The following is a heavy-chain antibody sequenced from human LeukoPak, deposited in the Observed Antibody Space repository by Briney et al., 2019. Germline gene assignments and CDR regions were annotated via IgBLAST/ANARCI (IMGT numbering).Heavy chain of an antibody. CDR1: GYSISSGYY. D-gene: IGHD5-18*01. J-gene: IGHJ4*02. V-gene: IGHV4-38-2*01. CDR3: ARRAQNTAMVLVFDY. CDR2: IYHSGST. Sequence: PSETLSLTCAVSGYSISSGYYWGWIRQPPGKGLEWIGSIYHSGSTYYNPSLKSRVTISVDTSKNQFSLKRSSVTAADTAVYYCARRAQNTAMVLVFDYWGQGTLVTVSS.